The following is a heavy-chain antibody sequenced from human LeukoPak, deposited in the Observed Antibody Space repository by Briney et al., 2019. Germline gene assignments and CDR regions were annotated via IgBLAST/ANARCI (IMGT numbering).Heavy chain of an antibody. CDR3: ASLGTLRS. D-gene: IGHD7-27*01. Sequence: SETLSLTCTVSGGSVSSSTYYWGWIRQPPGKGLEWIGSISYSGTNYNNPSLKSRVSISIDTSKNQFSVKLTSVSAADTAMYYCASLGTLRSWCQGTLVTVSS. CDR1: GGSVSSSTYY. CDR2: ISYSGTN. J-gene: IGHJ5*02. V-gene: IGHV4-39*01.